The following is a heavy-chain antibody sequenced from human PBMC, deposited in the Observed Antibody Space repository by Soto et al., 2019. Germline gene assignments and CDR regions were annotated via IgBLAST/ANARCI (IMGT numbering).Heavy chain of an antibody. J-gene: IGHJ4*02. Sequence: XGSRRLSSPASGFTAISNYMTWVPQAPGKGLEWVAVIYTGGRTDYADSVKGRFTIARDNSRNTLYLQMNSLRADDAAVYYCARVGYYDSGAYNLGQGTLVTVSS. CDR1: GFTAISNY. CDR2: IYTGGRT. V-gene: IGHV3-53*01. D-gene: IGHD3-22*01. CDR3: ARVGYYDSGAYN.